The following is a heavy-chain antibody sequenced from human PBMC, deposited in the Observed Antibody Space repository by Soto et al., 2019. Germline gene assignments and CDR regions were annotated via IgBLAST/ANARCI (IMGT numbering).Heavy chain of an antibody. CDR1: GFTFSSYW. CDR3: ARVEDVDIVANYGMDV. CDR2: INSDGSST. V-gene: IGHV3-74*01. D-gene: IGHD5-12*01. J-gene: IGHJ6*02. Sequence: EVQLVESGGGLVQPGGSLRLSCAASGFTFSSYWMHWVRQAPGKGLVWVSRINSDGSSTSYADSVKGRFTISRDNAKNTLYLQMNSLRAEDTAVYYCARVEDVDIVANYGMDVWGQGTTVTVSS.